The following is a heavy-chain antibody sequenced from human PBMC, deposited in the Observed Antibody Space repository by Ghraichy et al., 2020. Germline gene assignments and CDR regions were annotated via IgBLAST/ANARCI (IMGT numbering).Heavy chain of an antibody. Sequence: SETLSLTCAVSGGSISSSNWWSWVRQPPGKGLEWIGEIYHSGSTNYNPSLKSRVTISVDKSKNQFSLKLSSVTAADTAVYYCARDQRWGSGYDSVGAHAFDIWGQGTMVTVSS. J-gene: IGHJ3*02. CDR1: GGSISSSNW. V-gene: IGHV4-4*02. CDR2: IYHSGST. CDR3: ARDQRWGSGYDSVGAHAFDI. D-gene: IGHD5-12*01.